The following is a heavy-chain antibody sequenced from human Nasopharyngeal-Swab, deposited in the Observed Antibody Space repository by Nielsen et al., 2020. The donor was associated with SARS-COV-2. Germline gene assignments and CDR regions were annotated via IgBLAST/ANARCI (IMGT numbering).Heavy chain of an antibody. CDR3: ARDLGGAAAGTDY. CDR1: GFTFSSYG. D-gene: IGHD6-13*01. Sequence: GESLTISCAASGFTFSSYGMHWVRQAPGKGLEWVAVIWYDGSNKYYADSVKGRFTISRDNSKNTLYLQMNSLRAEDTAVYYCARDLGGAAAGTDYWGQGTLVTVSS. J-gene: IGHJ4*02. CDR2: IWYDGSNK. V-gene: IGHV3-33*01.